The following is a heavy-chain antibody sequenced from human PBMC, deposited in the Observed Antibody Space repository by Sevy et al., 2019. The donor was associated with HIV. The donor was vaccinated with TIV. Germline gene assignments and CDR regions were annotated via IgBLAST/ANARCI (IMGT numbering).Heavy chain of an antibody. J-gene: IGHJ2*01. V-gene: IGHV3-23*01. CDR3: AKEDRPGYGVRYFDL. CDR1: GFTFSSYA. CDR2: ISGSGGST. D-gene: IGHD4-17*01. Sequence: GGSLRLSCAASGFTFSSYAMSWVRQAPGKGLEWVSAISGSGGSTYYAYSGKGRFTISRENSKNTLYLQMNSLRAEDTAVYYCAKEDRPGYGVRYFDLWGRGTLVTVSS.